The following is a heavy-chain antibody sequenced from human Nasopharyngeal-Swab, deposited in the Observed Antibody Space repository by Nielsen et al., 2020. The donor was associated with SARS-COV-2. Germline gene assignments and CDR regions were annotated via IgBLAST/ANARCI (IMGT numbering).Heavy chain of an antibody. V-gene: IGHV1-69*04. CDR1: GGTFNNYG. CDR3: ATIYHFHSGGFSFQY. CDR2: VINILATA. D-gene: IGHD3-22*01. J-gene: IGHJ4*02. Sequence: SVKVSCKASGGTFNNYGISWVRQAPGQGLEWVGRVINILATANYAQKFQDRVTITADKATNTAYMELSSLRSEDTAIYYCATIYHFHSGGFSFQYWGQGTLVTVSS.